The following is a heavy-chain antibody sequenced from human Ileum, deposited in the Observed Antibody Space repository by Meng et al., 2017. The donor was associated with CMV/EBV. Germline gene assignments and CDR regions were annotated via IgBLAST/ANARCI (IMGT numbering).Heavy chain of an antibody. J-gene: IGHJ6*02. CDR2: IYYSGST. CDR1: GGPINSHY. D-gene: IGHD2/OR15-2a*01. V-gene: IGHV4-59*11. CDR3: ARVGLSSYYYGMDV. Sequence: SETLSFTCTASGGPINSHYWSWIRQLPGKGLEWIGYIYYSGSTNYNPSLKSRVTISVDTSKNQFSLKLRSLTAADTAVYYCARVGLSSYYYGMDVWGQGTTVTVSS.